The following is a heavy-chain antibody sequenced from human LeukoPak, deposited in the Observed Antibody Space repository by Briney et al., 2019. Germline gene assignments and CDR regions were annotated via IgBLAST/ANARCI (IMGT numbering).Heavy chain of an antibody. D-gene: IGHD6-6*01. CDR3: ARDQYRSSDNWFDP. V-gene: IGHV3-30*01. Sequence: GRSLRLSCAASGFTLSSYAMHWVRQAPGKGLEWVAVISYDGSNKYYADSVKGRFTISRDNSKNTLYLQMNSLRAEDTAVYYCARDQYRSSDNWFDPWGQGTLVSVSS. CDR2: ISYDGSNK. J-gene: IGHJ5*02. CDR1: GFTLSSYA.